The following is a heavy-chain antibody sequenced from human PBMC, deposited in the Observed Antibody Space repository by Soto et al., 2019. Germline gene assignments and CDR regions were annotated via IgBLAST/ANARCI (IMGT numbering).Heavy chain of an antibody. V-gene: IGHV1-18*01. J-gene: IGHJ4*02. Sequence: QVQLVQSGAEVKKPGASVKVSFKASGYTFTSYGISWVRQAPGQGLEWMGWISAYNGNTNYAQKLQGRGTMTTDTSKRTAYMELRSLRSDDTAVYYCARVVYCSCGSCYSSSAYWGQGTLVTVSS. D-gene: IGHD2-15*01. CDR2: ISAYNGNT. CDR3: ARVVYCSCGSCYSSSAY. CDR1: GYTFTSYG.